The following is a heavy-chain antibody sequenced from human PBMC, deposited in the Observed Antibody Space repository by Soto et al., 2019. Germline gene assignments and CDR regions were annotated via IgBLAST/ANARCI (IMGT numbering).Heavy chain of an antibody. J-gene: IGHJ4*02. D-gene: IGHD3-22*01. V-gene: IGHV1-2*04. CDR2: INPNSGGT. Sequence: GASVKVSCKTSGYTFTGYYMHWVRQAPGQGLEWMGWINPNSGGTNYAQKFQGWVTMTRDTSISTAYMELSRLRSDDTAVYYCARGPYYYDSSGSSGDFDHWGQGTLVTVSS. CDR3: ARGPYYYDSSGSSGDFDH. CDR1: GYTFTGYY.